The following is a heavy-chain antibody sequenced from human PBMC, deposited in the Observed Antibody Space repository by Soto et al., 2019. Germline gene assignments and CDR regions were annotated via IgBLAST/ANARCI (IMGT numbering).Heavy chain of an antibody. V-gene: IGHV1-69*01. D-gene: IGHD2-8*01. CDR3: AREGKPGYCTNGVCSYDY. CDR1: GATFSNYA. Sequence: QVQLVQSGAEVKKPGSSVKVSCKASGATFSNYAFSWVRQAPGQGPEWMGGIIPIFGTANYAQKFQGRVTITADESTSTAYMELSSLRSEDTAVYYCAREGKPGYCTNGVCSYDYWGQGTLVTVSS. CDR2: IIPIFGTA. J-gene: IGHJ4*02.